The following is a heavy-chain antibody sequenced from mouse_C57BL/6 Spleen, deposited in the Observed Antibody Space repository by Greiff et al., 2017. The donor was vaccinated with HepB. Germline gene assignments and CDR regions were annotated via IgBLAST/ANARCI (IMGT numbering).Heavy chain of an antibody. CDR2: IDPDAGGT. CDR1: GYTFTDYE. V-gene: IGHV1-15*01. D-gene: IGHD2-4*01. Sequence: VQLQESGAELVRPGASVTLSCKASGYTFTDYEMHWVKQTPVHGLEWIGAIDPDAGGTAYNQKFNGKAILTADKASSTAYMEIRSLTSEDSAGYYWKRWGMITAGDNDAMDYWGQGTSVTVSS. CDR3: KRWGMITAGDNDAMDY. J-gene: IGHJ4*01.